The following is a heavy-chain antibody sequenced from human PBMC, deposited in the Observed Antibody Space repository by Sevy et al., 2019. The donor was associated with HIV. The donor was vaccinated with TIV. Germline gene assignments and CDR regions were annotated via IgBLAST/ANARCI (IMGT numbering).Heavy chain of an antibody. Sequence: GGSLRLSCAASGFTFSSYEMNWVRQAPGKGLEWVSYISSSGSTIYYADSVKGRFTISRDNAKNSLYLQMNSLRAEDTAVYYCARDLSSETVASMDVWGKGTTVTVSS. CDR3: ARDLSSETVASMDV. D-gene: IGHD6-19*01. CDR1: GFTFSSYE. V-gene: IGHV3-48*03. J-gene: IGHJ6*03. CDR2: ISSSGSTI.